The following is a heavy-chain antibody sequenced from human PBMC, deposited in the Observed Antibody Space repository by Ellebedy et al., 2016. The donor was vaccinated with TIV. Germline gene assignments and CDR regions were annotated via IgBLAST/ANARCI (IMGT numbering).Heavy chain of an antibody. V-gene: IGHV4-38-2*02. CDR2: IYHSGST. Sequence: MPGGSLRLSCTVSGYSISSGYYWGWIRQPPGKVLEWIGSIYHSGSTYYNPSLKSRFTISVDTSKNQFSLTMSSVTAADTAVYYGARCYYNSSGYYDRVGVDAFDIWGQGTMVTVSS. D-gene: IGHD3-22*01. CDR1: GYSISSGYY. J-gene: IGHJ3*02. CDR3: ARCYYNSSGYYDRVGVDAFDI.